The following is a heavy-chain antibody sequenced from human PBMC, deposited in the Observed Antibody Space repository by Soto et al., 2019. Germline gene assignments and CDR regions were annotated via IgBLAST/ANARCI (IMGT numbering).Heavy chain of an antibody. V-gene: IGHV3-48*02. D-gene: IGHD5-18*01. CDR3: ARAIRGFSYVVDY. Sequence: AGGSLRLSCAASGFTFSSHSINWVRQAPGKGLEWVSYISGSGATKYYADSVKGRFTISRDNARNSLYLQMSSLSDEDTAVYYCARAIRGFSYVVDYWGQGTLVTV. J-gene: IGHJ4*02. CDR2: ISGSGATK. CDR1: GFTFSSHS.